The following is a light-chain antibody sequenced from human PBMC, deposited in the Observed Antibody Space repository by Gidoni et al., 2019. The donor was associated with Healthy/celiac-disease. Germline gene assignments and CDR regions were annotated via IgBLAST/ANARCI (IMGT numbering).Light chain of an antibody. J-gene: IGKJ5*01. CDR3: QQLNSYPIT. CDR1: QGISSY. Sequence: IQLTQSPSSLSASVGDRVTITCRASQGISSYLAWYQQKPGKAPKLLIYAASTLQSGVPSRFSCSGSGTDFTLTISSLQPEDFATYYGQQLNSYPITFGQGTRLEIK. CDR2: AAS. V-gene: IGKV1-9*01.